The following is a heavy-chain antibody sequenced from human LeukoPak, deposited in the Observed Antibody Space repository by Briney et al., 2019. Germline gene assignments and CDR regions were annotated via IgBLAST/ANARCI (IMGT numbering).Heavy chain of an antibody. CDR3: ARERRPAAAADY. D-gene: IGHD2-2*01. CDR1: GGSISSGGYY. V-gene: IGHV4-30-2*01. CDR2: IYHSGST. J-gene: IGHJ4*02. Sequence: SQTLSLTCTVSGGSISSGGYYWSWIRQPPGKGLEWIGYIYHSGSTYYNPSLKSRVTISVDRSKNQFSLKLSSVTAADTAVYYCARERRPAAAADYWGQGTLVTVSS.